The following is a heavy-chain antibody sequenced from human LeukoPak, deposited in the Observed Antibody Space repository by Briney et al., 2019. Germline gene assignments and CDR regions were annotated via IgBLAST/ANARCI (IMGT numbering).Heavy chain of an antibody. Sequence: ASVKVSCKASGYTFTSYYMHWVRQAPGQGLEWMGIINPSGGSTSYAQKFQGRVTMTRDMSTSTVYMELSSLRSEDTAVYYCARDFYDSSGYYSPDAFDIWGQGTMVTVSS. CDR3: ARDFYDSSGYYSPDAFDI. V-gene: IGHV1-46*01. D-gene: IGHD3-22*01. CDR1: GYTFTSYY. J-gene: IGHJ3*02. CDR2: INPSGGST.